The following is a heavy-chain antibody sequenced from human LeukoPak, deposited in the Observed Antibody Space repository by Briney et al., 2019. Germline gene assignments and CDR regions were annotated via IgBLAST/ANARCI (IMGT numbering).Heavy chain of an antibody. J-gene: IGHJ4*02. Sequence: GESLRLSCVASGFTFSNYWMTWVRQAPGKGLEWVANIKQDGSEKYYLDSVKGRFTISRDNAENSLHLQMNSLRAEDTAVYYCRYGSGRYSFDYWGQGTLVTVSS. CDR2: IKQDGSEK. D-gene: IGHD3-10*01. CDR1: GFTFSNYW. CDR3: RYGSGRYSFDY. V-gene: IGHV3-7*02.